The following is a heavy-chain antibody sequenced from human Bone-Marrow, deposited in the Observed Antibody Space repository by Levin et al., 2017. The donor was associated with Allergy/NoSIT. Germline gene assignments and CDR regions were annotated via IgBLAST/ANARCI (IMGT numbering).Heavy chain of an antibody. D-gene: IGHD5-24*01. CDR1: GFSFNIYG. J-gene: IGHJ6*02. Sequence: PSGGSLSLSCAASGFSFNIYGMHWVRQAPGKGLEWAAVISYDGRNTYYADSVKGRFTISRDNSKNVVVLQMNSLRADDTAVYFCAKDAQKWLQFDDAGGFGMDVWGQGTTVTVSS. V-gene: IGHV3-30*18. CDR2: ISYDGRNT. CDR3: AKDAQKWLQFDDAGGFGMDV.